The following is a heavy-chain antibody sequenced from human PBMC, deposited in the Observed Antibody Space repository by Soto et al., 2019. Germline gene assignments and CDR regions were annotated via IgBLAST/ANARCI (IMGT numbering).Heavy chain of an antibody. CDR3: ARAGIENGMDV. D-gene: IGHD2-21*01. V-gene: IGHV4-31*03. CDR1: GGSISSGGYY. J-gene: IGHJ6*02. Sequence: SETLSLTCTVSGGSISSGGYYWSWIRQHPGKGLEWIGYIYYSGSTYYNPSLKSRVTISVDTSKKQFSLKLSSVTAADTAVYYCARAGIENGMDVWGQGTTVTVSS. CDR2: IYYSGST.